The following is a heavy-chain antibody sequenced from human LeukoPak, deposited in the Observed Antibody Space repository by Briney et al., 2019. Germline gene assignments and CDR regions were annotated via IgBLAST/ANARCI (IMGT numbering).Heavy chain of an antibody. V-gene: IGHV1-69*13. CDR3: ARDRGTGTRPYYFDY. D-gene: IGHD1/OR15-1a*01. CDR2: IIPIFGTV. J-gene: IGHJ4*02. CDR1: GGTFSSYA. Sequence: GASVKVSCKASGGTFSSYAISWVRQAPGQGLEWMGGIIPIFGTVNYAQKFQGRVTITADESTSTAYMELSSLRSEDTAVYYCARDRGTGTRPYYFDYWGQGTLVTVSS.